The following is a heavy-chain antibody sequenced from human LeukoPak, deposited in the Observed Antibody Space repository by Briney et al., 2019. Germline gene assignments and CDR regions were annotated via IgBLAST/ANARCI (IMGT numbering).Heavy chain of an antibody. V-gene: IGHV1-18*01. D-gene: IGHD6-25*01. CDR2: ISAYNGYT. CDR1: GYTFTTYG. CDR3: AREAAGLDY. Sequence: ASVKVSFKASGYTFTTYGMSWVRQAPGQGLEWMGWISAYNGYTNYAQKLQGRVTMTTDTSTSTAYMELRSLRSDDTAVYYCAREAAGLDYWGQGTLVTVSS. J-gene: IGHJ4*02.